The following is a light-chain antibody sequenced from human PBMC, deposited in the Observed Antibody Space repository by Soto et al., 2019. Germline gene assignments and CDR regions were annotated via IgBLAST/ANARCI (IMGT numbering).Light chain of an antibody. CDR2: DAS. Sequence: EIVLTQSPATLSLSPGERATLSCRDSQSVSSYLAWYQQKPGQAPRLLIYDASNRATGIQARFSGSGSWTDFTLTISSLEPEDFAVYYCQQRSNWLSLTFGGGTKVEIK. CDR3: QQRSNWLSLT. CDR1: QSVSSY. J-gene: IGKJ4*01. V-gene: IGKV3-11*01.